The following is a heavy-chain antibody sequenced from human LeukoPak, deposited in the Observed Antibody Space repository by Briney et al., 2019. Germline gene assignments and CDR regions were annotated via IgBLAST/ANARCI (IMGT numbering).Heavy chain of an antibody. Sequence: SETLSLTCTVSGGSISSYYWSWIRQPPGKGLEWIGYIYYSGSTNYNPSLKSRVTISVDTSENQFSLKLSSVTAADTAVYYCARGLGYYYGSGSYYNPLGQGTLVTVSS. J-gene: IGHJ5*02. CDR3: ARGLGYYYGSGSYYNP. CDR1: GGSISSYY. V-gene: IGHV4-59*12. D-gene: IGHD3-10*01. CDR2: IYYSGST.